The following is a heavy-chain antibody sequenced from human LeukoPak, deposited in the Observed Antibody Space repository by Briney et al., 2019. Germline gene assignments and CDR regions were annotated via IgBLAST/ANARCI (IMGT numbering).Heavy chain of an antibody. CDR1: EFTFSTYS. J-gene: IGHJ2*01. Sequence: GGSLRLSCAASEFTFSTYSMNWVRQAPGKGLEGVSSISSGSTYIYYADSVKGRFTISRDNAKDSLYLQMNSLRAEDTAVYYCEGSDTTGYSPREWDYWYFDLWGRGTLVTVSS. CDR3: EGSDTTGYSPREWDYWYFDL. V-gene: IGHV3-21*01. CDR2: ISSGSTYI. D-gene: IGHD3-9*01.